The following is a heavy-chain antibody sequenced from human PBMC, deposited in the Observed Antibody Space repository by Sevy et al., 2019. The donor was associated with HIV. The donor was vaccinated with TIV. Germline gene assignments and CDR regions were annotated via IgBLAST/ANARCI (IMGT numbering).Heavy chain of an antibody. J-gene: IGHJ3*02. CDR2: IGTLKDT. D-gene: IGHD6-13*01. CDR3: ARACAAAGGKSGPIDAFDI. V-gene: IGHV3-13*01. CDR1: GFTFSTYD. Sequence: GGSLRLSCVASGFTFSTYDMHWVRQVKGKGLEWVSGIGTLKDTYYPDSVKGRFIISREDAENPLYLQMNSLRAGDTAVYYCARACAAAGGKSGPIDAFDIWGQGTLVTVSS.